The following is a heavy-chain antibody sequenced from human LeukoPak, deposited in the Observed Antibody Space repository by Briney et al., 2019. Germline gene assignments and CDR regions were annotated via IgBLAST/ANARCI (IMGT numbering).Heavy chain of an antibody. J-gene: IGHJ4*02. D-gene: IGHD2-15*01. V-gene: IGHV3-23*01. CDR3: AKAPVTSCRGAFCYPFDY. Sequence: AGGSLRLSCATSGFSFSSYAMSWVRQAPGKGLEWVSAMSSSDDGRYYAASVRGRFTISRDTSRSTLYLQVNSLRAEDAAVYYCAKAPVTSCRGAFCYPFDYWGQGTLVTVSS. CDR2: MSSSDDGR. CDR1: GFSFSSYA.